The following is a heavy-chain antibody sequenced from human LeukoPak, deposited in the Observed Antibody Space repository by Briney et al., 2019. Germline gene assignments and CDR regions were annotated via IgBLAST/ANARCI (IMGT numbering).Heavy chain of an antibody. CDR1: GYTFTGYY. Sequence: GASVKVSCKASGYTFTGYYMHWVRQAPGQRLEWMGRINPNSGGTNYAQKFQGRVTMTRDTSISTAYMELSRLRSDDTAVYYCARGGGWLQLRGTNLDYWGQGTLVTVSS. D-gene: IGHD5-24*01. CDR2: INPNSGGT. CDR3: ARGGGWLQLRGTNLDY. J-gene: IGHJ4*02. V-gene: IGHV1-2*06.